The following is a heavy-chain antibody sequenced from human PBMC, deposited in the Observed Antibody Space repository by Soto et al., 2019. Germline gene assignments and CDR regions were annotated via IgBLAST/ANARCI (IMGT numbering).Heavy chain of an antibody. J-gene: IGHJ6*02. CDR3: ARNNVYAMGV. D-gene: IGHD1-20*01. V-gene: IGHV5-51*01. CDR1: GYLFSNYW. CDR2: VFPGNSDT. Sequence: PGESLKISCEVSGYLFSNYWIGWVRPLPGKGLEWMAIVFPGNSDTIYSPSFRGQVTISADKSISTAYLHWNSLQASDTAKYYCARNNVYAMGVWGQGTTVTVSS.